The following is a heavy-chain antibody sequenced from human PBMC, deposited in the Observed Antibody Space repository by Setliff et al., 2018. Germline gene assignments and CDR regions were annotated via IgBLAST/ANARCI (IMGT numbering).Heavy chain of an antibody. Sequence: KPSETLSLTCTVSGGSISSGGYYWSWIRQHPGKGLEWIGYIYYSGSTYYNPSLKSRVTISVDTSKNQFSLKLSSVTAADTAVYYCARETSAARLWGPFDYWGQGTLVTVSS. CDR1: GGSISSGGYY. V-gene: IGHV4-31*03. CDR3: ARETSAARLWGPFDY. CDR2: IYYSGST. D-gene: IGHD6-6*01. J-gene: IGHJ4*02.